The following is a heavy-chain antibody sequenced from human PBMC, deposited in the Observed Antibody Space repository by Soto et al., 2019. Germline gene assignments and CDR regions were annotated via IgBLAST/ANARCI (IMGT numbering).Heavy chain of an antibody. Sequence: EVQLLESGGGLVQPGGSLRLSCAASGFTFSSYAMSWVRQAPGKALEWVSAISGSGGSTYYADSVKGRFTISRDNSKNTLYLQMNSLRAEDTDVYYCAKANALQYNWNYHSASYYYYGMDVWGEGATVTVSS. D-gene: IGHD1-7*01. CDR3: AKANALQYNWNYHSASYYYYGMDV. V-gene: IGHV3-23*01. CDR2: ISGSGGST. CDR1: GFTFSSYA. J-gene: IGHJ6*04.